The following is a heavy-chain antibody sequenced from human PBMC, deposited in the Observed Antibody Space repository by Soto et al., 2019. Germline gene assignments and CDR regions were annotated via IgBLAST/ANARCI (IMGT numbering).Heavy chain of an antibody. Sequence: PSDTLSLTFTVSGGSISSGGYYWSWIRQHPGKGLEWIGYIYYSGSNYYNPSLKSRVTISVDTSKNQFSLKLSSVTAADTAVYYCARDAREYYYDSSGYYRFNYFYXWGQGTLVTVSX. D-gene: IGHD3-22*01. V-gene: IGHV4-31*03. CDR3: ARDAREYYYDSSGYYRFNYFYX. CDR1: GGSISSGGYY. CDR2: IYYSGSN. J-gene: IGHJ4*02.